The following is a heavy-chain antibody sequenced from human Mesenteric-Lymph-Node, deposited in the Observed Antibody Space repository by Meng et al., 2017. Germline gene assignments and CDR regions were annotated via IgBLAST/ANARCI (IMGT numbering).Heavy chain of an antibody. CDR1: GYSISSGYY. V-gene: IGHV4-38-2*02. CDR2: IYHSGST. Sequence: SETLSLTCTVSGYSISSGYYWGWIRQPPGKGLEWIGSIYHSGSTYYNPSLKSRVTISVDTSKNQFSLKLSSVTAADTAVYYCARDGADYCSGGSCYRYWGQGTLVTGAS. CDR3: ARDGADYCSGGSCYRY. J-gene: IGHJ4*02. D-gene: IGHD2-15*01.